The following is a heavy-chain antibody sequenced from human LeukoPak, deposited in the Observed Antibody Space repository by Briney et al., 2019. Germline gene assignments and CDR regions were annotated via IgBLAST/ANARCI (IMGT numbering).Heavy chain of an antibody. Sequence: APVKVSCKASGYTFTGYYMHWVRQAPGQGLEWMGWINPNSGGTNYAQKFQGWVTMTRDTSISTAYMELSRLRSDDTAVYYCARAHSSSWYDLDYWGQGTLVTVSS. CDR3: ARAHSSSWYDLDY. CDR1: GYTFTGYY. CDR2: INPNSGGT. V-gene: IGHV1-2*04. D-gene: IGHD6-13*01. J-gene: IGHJ4*02.